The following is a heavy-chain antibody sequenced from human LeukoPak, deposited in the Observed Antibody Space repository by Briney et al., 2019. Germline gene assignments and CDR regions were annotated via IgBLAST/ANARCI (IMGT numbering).Heavy chain of an antibody. CDR1: GFTFSRYA. Sequence: GGSLRLSCAASGFTFSRYAMNWVRQAPGKGLNWVSAISVSGGDTYYADSVKGRFTISRDNSKNTLYLQMNSLRAEDTAVYYCAKDPRGQLPLPNDYWGQGTLVTVSS. D-gene: IGHD2-15*01. CDR3: AKDPRGQLPLPNDY. J-gene: IGHJ4*02. CDR2: ISVSGGDT. V-gene: IGHV3-23*01.